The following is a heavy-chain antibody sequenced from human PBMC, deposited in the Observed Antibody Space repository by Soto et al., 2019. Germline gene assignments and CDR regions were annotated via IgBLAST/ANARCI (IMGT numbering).Heavy chain of an antibody. CDR3: ARGRDLGVYGMEV. CDR2: INHSAST. CDR1: VGSFSGYY. V-gene: IGHV4-34*01. J-gene: IGHJ6*02. Sequence: SETLSLTCAVYVGSFSGYYWRLIRQPPGKGLEWIGEINHSASTNYNPSIKSRITISGDTSKNKLSLRLSSVTAADTSVYYYARGRDLGVYGMEVLGQGTTVTVSS.